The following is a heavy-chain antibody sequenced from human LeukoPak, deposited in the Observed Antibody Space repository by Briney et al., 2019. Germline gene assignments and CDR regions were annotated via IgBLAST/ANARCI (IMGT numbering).Heavy chain of an antibody. CDR2: IWYDGSNK. CDR3: ARNYYYDSTRLYYFDY. D-gene: IGHD3-22*01. J-gene: IGHJ4*02. Sequence: PGGSLRLSCAASGXTFSSYGMHWVRQAPGKGLEWVAVIWYDGSNKYYADSVKGRFTISRDNSKNTLYLQMNSLRAEDTAVYYCARNYYYDSTRLYYFDYWGQGTLVTVSS. CDR1: GXTFSSYG. V-gene: IGHV3-33*01.